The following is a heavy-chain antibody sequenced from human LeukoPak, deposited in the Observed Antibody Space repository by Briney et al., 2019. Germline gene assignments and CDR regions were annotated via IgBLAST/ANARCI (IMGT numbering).Heavy chain of an antibody. CDR2: TSWNSDTI. CDR1: GFTFDDDV. CDR3: VKSQPQWRVPLFDS. Sequence: SLRLSFTASGFTFDDDVLHWVRQAPAKGLEWVSGTSWNSDTIDYADSVKGRFTISRDNAKNSLYLQMNSLRAEDTAFYYCVKSQPQWRVPLFDSWGQGSLVTVSS. V-gene: IGHV3-9*01. D-gene: IGHD6-19*01. J-gene: IGHJ4*02.